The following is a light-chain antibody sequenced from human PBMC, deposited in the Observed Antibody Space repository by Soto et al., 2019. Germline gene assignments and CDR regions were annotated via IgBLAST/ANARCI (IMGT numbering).Light chain of an antibody. J-gene: IGKJ4*01. CDR1: QSVSSD. CDR2: GAS. V-gene: IGKV3-15*01. CDR3: QQYTNWPPFT. Sequence: EIVMTQFPATLSVSPGERATLSCRASQSVSSDLAWYQQKPGQAPRLLIYGASTRATGIPARFSGSGSGTEFTLTISSLQSEDFVVYYCQQYTNWPPFTFGGGTKVEIK.